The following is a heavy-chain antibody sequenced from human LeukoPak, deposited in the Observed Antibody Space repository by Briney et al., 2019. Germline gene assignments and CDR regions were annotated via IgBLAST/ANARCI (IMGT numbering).Heavy chain of an antibody. D-gene: IGHD3-10*01. CDR1: GGSISSGSYY. CDR2: IYTSGST. J-gene: IGHJ5*02. V-gene: IGHV4-61*02. CDR3: ARDYYGSGSPGWFDP. Sequence: PSETLSLTCTVSGGSISSGSYYWSWIRQPAGKGLEWIGRIYTSGSTNYNPSLKSRVTISVDTSKNQFFLKLSSVTAADTAVYYCARDYYGSGSPGWFDPWGQGTLVTVSS.